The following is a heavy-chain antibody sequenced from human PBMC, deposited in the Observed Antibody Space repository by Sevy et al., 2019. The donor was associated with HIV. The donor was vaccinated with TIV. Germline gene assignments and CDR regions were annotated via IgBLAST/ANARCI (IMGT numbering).Heavy chain of an antibody. CDR3: AIGGYYYDNAAYYAFDS. CDR2: IWSDGAYQ. V-gene: IGHV3-33*01. CDR1: GFTFSAYA. J-gene: IGHJ4*02. Sequence: GGSLRLSCTTSGFTFSAYAMHWVRQAPGKGLEWVAIIWSDGAYQYHGDSVKGRFTISRDNSKNTLYLQMNSLRVEDTDVYYCAIGGYYYDNAAYYAFDSWGQGTLVTVSS. D-gene: IGHD3-22*01.